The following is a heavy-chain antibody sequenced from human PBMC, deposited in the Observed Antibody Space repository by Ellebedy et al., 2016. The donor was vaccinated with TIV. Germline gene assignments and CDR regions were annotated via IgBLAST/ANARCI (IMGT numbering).Heavy chain of an antibody. CDR2: IYYSGST. CDR1: GDSVSSGSYC. V-gene: IGHV4-61*01. Sequence: SETLSLTCTVSGDSVSSGSYCWSWIRQPPGKGLEYIGYIYYSGSTNYNPSLKSRVTISVDRAKSQFSLRLTSVTAADTAVYYCAGGDIARTPAGERNWFDPWGQGILVTVSS. J-gene: IGHJ5*02. CDR3: AGGDIARTPAGERNWFDP. D-gene: IGHD3-16*01.